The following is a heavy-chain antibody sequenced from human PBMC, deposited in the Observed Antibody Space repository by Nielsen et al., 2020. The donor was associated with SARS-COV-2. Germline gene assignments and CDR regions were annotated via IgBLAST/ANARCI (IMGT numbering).Heavy chain of an antibody. CDR2: IRSKAYGGTT. V-gene: IGHV3-49*03. J-gene: IGHJ4*02. CDR1: GFTFGDYA. CDR3: TRVFFGYCSSTSCPHFDY. Sequence: SLKISCTASGFTFGDYAMSWFRQAPGKGLEWVGFIRSKAYGGTTEYAASVKGRFTISRDDSKSIAYLQMNSLKTEDTAVYYCTRVFFGYCSSTSCPHFDYWGQGTLVTVSS. D-gene: IGHD2-2*03.